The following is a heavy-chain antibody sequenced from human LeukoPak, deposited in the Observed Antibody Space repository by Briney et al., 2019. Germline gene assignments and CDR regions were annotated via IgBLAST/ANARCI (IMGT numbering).Heavy chain of an antibody. CDR3: ARHPLIMAGDGDFDY. CDR2: IKPDGSET. CDR1: GFSFSEYW. V-gene: IGHV3-7*01. D-gene: IGHD4/OR15-4a*01. J-gene: IGHJ4*02. Sequence: GGSLRLSCAASGFSFSEYWMSWVRQAPRKGVEWVANIKPDGSETYYLASVRGRFSISRDNAKNSLYLEMNSLRAEDTAMYYCARHPLIMAGDGDFDYWGQGTLVTVSS.